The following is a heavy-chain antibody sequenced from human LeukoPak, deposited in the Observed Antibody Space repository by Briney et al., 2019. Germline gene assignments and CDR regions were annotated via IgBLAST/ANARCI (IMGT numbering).Heavy chain of an antibody. CDR2: ISWNSGSI. V-gene: IGHV3-9*01. J-gene: IGHJ6*02. D-gene: IGHD6-19*01. CDR1: GFTFDDYA. CDR3: AKVLTAVAGTNYYYGMDV. Sequence: GGSLRLSCAASGFTFDDYAMHWVRQAPGKGLERVSGISWNSGSIGYADSVKGRFTISRDNAKNSLYLQMNSLRAEDTALYYCAKVLTAVAGTNYYYGMDVWGQAATVTVSS.